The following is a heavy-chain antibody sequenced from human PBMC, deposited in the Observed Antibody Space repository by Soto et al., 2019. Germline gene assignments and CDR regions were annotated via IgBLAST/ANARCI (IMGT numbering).Heavy chain of an antibody. Sequence: GSLRLSCAASGFTFSSYAMSWVRQAPGKGLEWVSAISGSGGSTYYADSVKGRFTISRDNSKNTLYLQMNSLRAEDTAVYYCAKDLNSLLWFGELSYWGQGTLVTVSS. CDR2: ISGSGGST. J-gene: IGHJ4*02. D-gene: IGHD3-10*01. V-gene: IGHV3-23*01. CDR3: AKDLNSLLWFGELSY. CDR1: GFTFSSYA.